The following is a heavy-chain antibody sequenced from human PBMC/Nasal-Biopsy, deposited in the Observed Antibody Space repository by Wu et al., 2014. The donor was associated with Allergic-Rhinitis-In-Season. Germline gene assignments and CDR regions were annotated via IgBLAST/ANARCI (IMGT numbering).Heavy chain of an antibody. Sequence: VKVSCKGSGGTFSNYAINWVRQAPGQGLEWMGTISPMYGVANYAQKFQGRVTISADTSTTTAYMELRSLTPDDTAVYYCARENRMAGAAHDVWGQGTLVTVSS. V-gene: IGHV1-69*04. CDR3: ARENRMAGAAHDV. CDR1: GGTFSNYA. J-gene: IGHJ4*02. D-gene: IGHD1-1*01. CDR2: ISPMYGVA.